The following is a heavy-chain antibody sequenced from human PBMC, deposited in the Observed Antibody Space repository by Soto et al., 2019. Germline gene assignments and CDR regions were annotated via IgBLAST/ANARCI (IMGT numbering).Heavy chain of an antibody. CDR3: ASGGDGYKLPY. D-gene: IGHD5-12*01. V-gene: IGHV4-30-2*01. CDR2: IYHSGSA. Sequence: QLQLQESGSRLVKPSQTLSLTCAVSGDSISSGGYSWNWIRQPPGKGLEWIGYIYHSGSAHYNPSLKSRVTLSVDRSKNQFSLRLNSVTAADTAIYFCASGGDGYKLPYWGQGTLVTVSS. CDR1: GDSISSGGYS. J-gene: IGHJ1*01.